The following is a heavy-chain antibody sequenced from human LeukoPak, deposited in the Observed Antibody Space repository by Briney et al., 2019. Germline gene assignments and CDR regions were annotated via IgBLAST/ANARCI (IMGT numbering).Heavy chain of an antibody. CDR2: IKSKTDGGPT. J-gene: IGHJ3*02. CDR1: GYPFSNAW. CDR3: TTDPGAEWEPQYAFDI. D-gene: IGHD1-26*01. V-gene: IGHV3-15*01. Sequence: GGTLGLSCAASGYPFSNAWMSWVRQPPGKGREWVGRIKSKTDGGPTDYAAPLKGRLTISRDDSKNTLYLQMNSLKTEDTAVYYCTTDPGAEWEPQYAFDIWGQGTMVTVSS.